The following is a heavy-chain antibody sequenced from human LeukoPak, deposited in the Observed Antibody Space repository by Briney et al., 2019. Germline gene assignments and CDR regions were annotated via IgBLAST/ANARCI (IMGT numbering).Heavy chain of an antibody. J-gene: IGHJ4*02. CDR2: IHYSGST. D-gene: IGHD3-10*01. V-gene: IGHV4-59*08. Sequence: SETLSLTCTVSDGSINNYYWTWIRQPPGKGLEWIGCIHYSGSTNYNPSLKSRVTISIGTSKKDFSLKLTSVTAADTAMYYCARHGHSYYYSYYFDYWGQGTLVTVSS. CDR1: DGSINNYY. CDR3: ARHGHSYYYSYYFDY.